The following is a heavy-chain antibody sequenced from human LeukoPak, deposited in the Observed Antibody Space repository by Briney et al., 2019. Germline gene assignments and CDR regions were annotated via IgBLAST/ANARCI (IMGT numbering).Heavy chain of an antibody. CDR2: ISYDGSNK. Sequence: GGSLRLSCAASGFTFSSYSMNWVRQAPGKGLEWVAVISYDGSNKYYADSVKGRFTISRDNSKNTLYLQMNSLRAEDTAVYYCAKDLGSYSIFDYWGQGTLVTVSS. J-gene: IGHJ4*02. CDR1: GFTFSSYS. D-gene: IGHD1-26*01. CDR3: AKDLGSYSIFDY. V-gene: IGHV3-30*18.